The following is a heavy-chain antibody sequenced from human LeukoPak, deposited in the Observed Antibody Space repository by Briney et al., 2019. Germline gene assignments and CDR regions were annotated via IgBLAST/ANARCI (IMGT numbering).Heavy chain of an antibody. J-gene: IGHJ4*02. D-gene: IGHD6-19*01. CDR2: IDSGGST. CDR1: GFTFSSYG. CDR3: ARTRGRGTQWLVPGDY. V-gene: IGHV3-66*01. Sequence: PGGSLRLSCAASGFTFSSYGMHWVRQAPGKGLEWVSVIDSGGSTYYADSVKVRFTISRDNSKNTLYLQMNSLRAEDTAVYYCARTRGRGTQWLVPGDYWGKGTLVHVSS.